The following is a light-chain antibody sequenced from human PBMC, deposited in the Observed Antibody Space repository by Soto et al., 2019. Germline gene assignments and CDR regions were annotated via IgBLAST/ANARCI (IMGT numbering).Light chain of an antibody. J-gene: IGLJ2*01. V-gene: IGLV2-14*01. CDR1: SSDVGGYNY. CDR2: EVT. Sequence: QSALTQPASVSGSPGQSITISCTGTSSDVGGYNYVSWYQQHPGTAPKLIIFEVTNRPSGVSNRFSGSKSGNTASLTISGLQAEDEANCYCSSYRSSTPSHVIFGVGTKLTVL. CDR3: SSYRSSTPSHVI.